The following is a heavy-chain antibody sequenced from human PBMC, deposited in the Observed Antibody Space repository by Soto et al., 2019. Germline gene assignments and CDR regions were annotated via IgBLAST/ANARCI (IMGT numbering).Heavy chain of an antibody. D-gene: IGHD6-19*01. CDR3: ARRPEAVAGNWFDP. J-gene: IGHJ5*02. CDR1: GGSFSGYY. CDR2: INHSGST. Sequence: QVQLQQWGAGLLKPSETLSLTCAVYGGSFSGYYWSWIRQPPGKGLEWIGEINHSGSTNYNPSLTSRVTISVDTSKNQFSLKLSSVTAADTAVYYCARRPEAVAGNWFDPWGQGTLVTVSS. V-gene: IGHV4-34*01.